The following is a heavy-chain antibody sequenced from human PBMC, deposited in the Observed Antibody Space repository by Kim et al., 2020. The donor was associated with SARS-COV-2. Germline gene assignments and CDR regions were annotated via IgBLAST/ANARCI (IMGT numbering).Heavy chain of an antibody. V-gene: IGHV3-23*01. CDR3: AKSPRSGGSDLSGLDY. J-gene: IGHJ4*02. Sequence: SGKDRSTISRDNSKNTLYLQMNSLRAEDTAVYYCAKSPRSGGSDLSGLDYWGQGTLVTVSS. D-gene: IGHD1-26*01.